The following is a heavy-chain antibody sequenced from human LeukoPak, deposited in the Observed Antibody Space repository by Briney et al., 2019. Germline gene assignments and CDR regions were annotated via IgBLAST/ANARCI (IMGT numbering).Heavy chain of an antibody. CDR1: GGTFSSYA. CDR2: IIPIFGTA. J-gene: IGHJ4*02. V-gene: IGHV1-69*13. D-gene: IGHD3-10*01. Sequence: SVKVSCKASGGTFSSYAISWVRQAPGQGLEWMGGIIPIFGTANYAQKFQGRVTITADESTSTAYMELSSLRSEDTAVYYCARESTMVRGLKDPYYFVYWGQGTLVTVSS. CDR3: ARESTMVRGLKDPYYFVY.